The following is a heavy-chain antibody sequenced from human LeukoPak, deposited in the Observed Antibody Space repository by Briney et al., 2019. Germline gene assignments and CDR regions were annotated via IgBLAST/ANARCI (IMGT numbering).Heavy chain of an antibody. D-gene: IGHD3-22*01. V-gene: IGHV3-20*04. Sequence: PGGSLRLSCAASGFTFDDYGMSWVRQAPGKGLEWVSGIYWDGGSTGYGDSVKGRCTISRDNAKNSLYLQMNSLRAEDTALYYCARDSYYYDSSADYGDDAFDIWGQGTMVTVS. CDR3: ARDSYYYDSSADYGDDAFDI. J-gene: IGHJ3*02. CDR2: IYWDGGST. CDR1: GFTFDDYG.